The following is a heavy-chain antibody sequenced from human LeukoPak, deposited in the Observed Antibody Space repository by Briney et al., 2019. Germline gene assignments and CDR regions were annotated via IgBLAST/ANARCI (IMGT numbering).Heavy chain of an antibody. V-gene: IGHV3-23*01. CDR2: ISGGGDST. D-gene: IGHD2-2*01. Sequence: GGSLRLSCAASGFTLSSYAMSWVRQAPGKGLEWVSGISGGGDSTYYADSVKGRFIISRDNSKNTLYLQMDSLRAEDTAVYYCATSQIVVVPAAEDFDYWGQGTLVTVSS. CDR3: ATSQIVVVPAAEDFDY. CDR1: GFTLSSYA. J-gene: IGHJ4*02.